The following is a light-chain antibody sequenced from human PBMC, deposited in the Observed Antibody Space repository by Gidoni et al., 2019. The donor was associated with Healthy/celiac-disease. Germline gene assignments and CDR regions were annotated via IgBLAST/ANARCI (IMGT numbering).Light chain of an antibody. CDR2: LGS. V-gene: IGKV2-28*01. J-gene: IGKJ1*01. CDR1: QSLLHSNGYNY. Sequence: DIVMTQSPLSLPVTPGEPASIPCRSSQSLLHSNGYNYLDWYLQKPGQSPQLLIYLGSNRASGVPDRFSGSGSGTDFTLKISRVEAEDVEVYYCMQALQRTFXQXTKVEIK. CDR3: MQALQRT.